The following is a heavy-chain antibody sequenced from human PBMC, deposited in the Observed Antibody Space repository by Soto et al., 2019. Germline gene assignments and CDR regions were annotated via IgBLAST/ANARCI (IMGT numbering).Heavy chain of an antibody. V-gene: IGHV3-15*01. D-gene: IGHD3-22*01. Sequence: GESLKISCAASGFTFSNAWMSWVRQAPGKGLEWVGRIKSKTDGGTTDYAAPVKGRFTISRDDSKNTLYLQMNSLKTEDTAVYYCTTEKGAGRLPDYYDSSGYYYFDYWGQGTLVTVSS. CDR2: IKSKTDGGTT. J-gene: IGHJ4*02. CDR3: TTEKGAGRLPDYYDSSGYYYFDY. CDR1: GFTFSNAW.